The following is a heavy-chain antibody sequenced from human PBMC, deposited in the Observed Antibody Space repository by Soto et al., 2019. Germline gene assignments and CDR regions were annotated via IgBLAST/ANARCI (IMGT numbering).Heavy chain of an antibody. CDR2: IHSDGSST. CDR1: GFTFSYYW. J-gene: IGHJ3*01. D-gene: IGHD3-16*01. V-gene: IGHV3-74*01. CDR3: AGGDRGAFDL. Sequence: EEQLVESEGGLVQPGGSLRLSCAASGFTFSYYWMHWVRQAPGQGLVWVSRIHSDGSSTTYADSVKGRFTISRDNGRNMMWLQMNSLRAEDTAVYYCAGGDRGAFDLWGQGTMVTVSS.